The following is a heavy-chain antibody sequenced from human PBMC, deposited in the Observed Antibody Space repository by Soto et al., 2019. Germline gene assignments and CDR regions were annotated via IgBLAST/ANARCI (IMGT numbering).Heavy chain of an antibody. CDR2: INYSGTT. Sequence: QVQLQESGPGLVKPSQTLSLTCSVSGGSFSSDSFIWSWVRQFPGKGLEWIGYINYSGTTYYNPSLRSRITMSVDTSKNQFSLNLSSVTGADTAVYYCARDHKWDGMDVWGQGTTVTVSS. J-gene: IGHJ6*02. V-gene: IGHV4-31*03. D-gene: IGHD1-26*01. CDR3: ARDHKWDGMDV. CDR1: GGSFSSDSFI.